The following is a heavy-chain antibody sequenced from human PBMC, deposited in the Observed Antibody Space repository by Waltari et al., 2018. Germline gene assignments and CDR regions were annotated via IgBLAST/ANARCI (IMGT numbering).Heavy chain of an antibody. V-gene: IGHV3-74*01. CDR1: GLRFRDYG. J-gene: IGHJ4*02. CDR2: INSDGSSI. D-gene: IGHD5-18*01. Sequence: EVQLVEAGVDLVQPGGSLRRACAASGLRFRDYGMAWVRQVPGKGLVWCSRINSDGSSISYSDSVKGRFTISRDNSKNMLYLQLNSLRAEDTAVYYCARKGGRGYTYGPFYYDSWGQGTLVTVSS. CDR3: ARKGGRGYTYGPFYYDS.